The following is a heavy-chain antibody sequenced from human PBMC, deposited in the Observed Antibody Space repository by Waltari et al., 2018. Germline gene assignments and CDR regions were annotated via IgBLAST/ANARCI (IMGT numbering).Heavy chain of an antibody. CDR1: GYTFTSYA. Sequence: QVQRVQPGAEAQKPGASVQVSCKATGYTFTSYAMHRVRPAPGQRLEWMGWINAGNGNTKYYQKSQGRVTITRDTSASTAYMELSSLRYEGTAGYDCARGRGASGYAAYYFDYWGQGTLVTVSS. D-gene: IGHD5-12*01. CDR2: INAGNGNT. V-gene: IGHV1-3*01. J-gene: IGHJ4*02. CDR3: ARGRGASGYAAYYFDY.